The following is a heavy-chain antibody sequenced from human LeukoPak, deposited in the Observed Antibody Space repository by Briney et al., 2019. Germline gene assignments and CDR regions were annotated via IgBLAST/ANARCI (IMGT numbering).Heavy chain of an antibody. Sequence: WGSLRLSCSGSGFTFYDYWMGWVPPAPGKGLEWVANINHDGNEKYYVDSVKGRFTIPRDNAKNSLYLQMNSLRAEDTGVYYCAKDSYSKGDYWGQGVLVTVSS. J-gene: IGHJ4*02. CDR1: GFTFYDYW. D-gene: IGHD5-18*01. CDR3: AKDSYSKGDY. V-gene: IGHV3-7*01. CDR2: INHDGNEK.